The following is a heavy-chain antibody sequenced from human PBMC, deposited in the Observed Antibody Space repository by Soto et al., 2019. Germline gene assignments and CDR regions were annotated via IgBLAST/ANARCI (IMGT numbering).Heavy chain of an antibody. CDR3: ARDIASYAYGEGY. V-gene: IGHV4-4*07. CDR2: VYSSGTT. Sequence: ETLSLTCSVSGGSINSYWWSWIRQPAGKGLEWIGRVYSSGTTDYNPSLNSRATMSVETSKNQFSLKLSSVTAADTAVYYCARDIASYAYGEGYWGQGIQLTVSS. D-gene: IGHD2-21*01. J-gene: IGHJ4*02. CDR1: GGSINSYW.